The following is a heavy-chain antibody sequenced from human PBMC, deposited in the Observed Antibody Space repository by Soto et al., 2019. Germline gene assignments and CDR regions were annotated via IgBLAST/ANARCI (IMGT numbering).Heavy chain of an antibody. CDR3: VTIFRYGDPEY. CDR2: ISVSGGSR. CDR1: GFTFSSYA. V-gene: IGHV3-23*01. D-gene: IGHD2-21*02. Sequence: VQLLESGGGLVQPGGSLRLSCATSGFTFSSYAMSWVRQAPVKGLEWVSGISVSGGSRYDADSVKGRFTISRDNSKSTLYLQMNSLRAEDTAVYYCVTIFRYGDPEYWGQGVLVTVSS. J-gene: IGHJ4*02.